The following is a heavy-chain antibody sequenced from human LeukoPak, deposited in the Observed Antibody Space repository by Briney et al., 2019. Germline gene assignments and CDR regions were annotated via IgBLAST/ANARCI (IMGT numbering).Heavy chain of an antibody. V-gene: IGHV3-21*01. CDR2: ISSSSSYI. D-gene: IGHD2-2*01. J-gene: IGHJ6*02. Sequence: PGGSLRLSCAASGFTFSSYSMNWGRQAPGKGLEWVSSISSSSSYIYYADSVKGRFTISRDNAKNSLYLQMNSLRAEDTAVYYCARDRVVVPAAIGDGMDVWGQGTTVTVSS. CDR1: GFTFSSYS. CDR3: ARDRVVVPAAIGDGMDV.